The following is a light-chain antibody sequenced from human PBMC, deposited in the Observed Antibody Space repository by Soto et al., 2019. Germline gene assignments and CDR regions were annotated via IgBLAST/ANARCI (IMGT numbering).Light chain of an antibody. CDR1: ESVSNY. J-gene: IGKJ2*01. CDR2: GAS. Sequence: EIVMTQSPATLSVSPGERATLSCRASESVSNYLAWYQQKPGQAPRLLVYGASTRATGIPARFSCSGSGTEFTLTLSSLQSEDFAVYYYLQYNNCPSMYTFGQGTKLEIK. V-gene: IGKV3-15*01. CDR3: LQYNNCPSMYT.